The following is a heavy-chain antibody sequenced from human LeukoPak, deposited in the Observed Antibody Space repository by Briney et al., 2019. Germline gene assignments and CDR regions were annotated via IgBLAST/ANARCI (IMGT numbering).Heavy chain of an antibody. V-gene: IGHV4-34*01. J-gene: IGHJ3*02. D-gene: IGHD3-22*01. CDR3: ARTIYDSSGYAAFDI. Sequence: SETLSLTCAVYGGSFSGYYWSWIRQPPGKGLEWIGEINHSGSTNYNPSLKSRVTISVDTSKNQFSLKLSSVTAADTAVYYCARTIYDSSGYAAFDIWGQGTMVTVSS. CDR2: INHSGST. CDR1: GGSFSGYY.